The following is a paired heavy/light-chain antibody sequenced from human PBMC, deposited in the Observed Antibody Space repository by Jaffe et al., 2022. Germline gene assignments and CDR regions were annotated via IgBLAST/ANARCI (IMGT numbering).Light chain of an antibody. CDR3: SSYALSINFVI. Sequence: QSALTQPASVSGSPGQSITISCTGTSGDVGSYNLVSWYQQQHPGKAPKLIIYEVTKRPLGVSNRFAGSKSGSTASLTISGLQAEDEASYYCSSYALSINFVIFGGGTKLTVL. J-gene: IGLJ2*01. V-gene: IGLV2-23*02. CDR1: SGDVGSYNL. CDR2: EVT.
Heavy chain of an antibody. J-gene: IGHJ4*02. CDR2: IYHSGIT. CDR3: GRNMGADSSAYPY. D-gene: IGHD3-22*01. V-gene: IGHV4-38-2*01. Sequence: QVQLQESGPGLVKPSETLSLTCAVSAFSISSGYYWGWIRQPPGMRLEWIGSIYHSGITYYNPSLKSRVTISVDTSKNHFSLKLSSVTAADTAVYYCGRNMGADSSAYPYWGQGTLVTVSS. CDR1: AFSISSGYY.